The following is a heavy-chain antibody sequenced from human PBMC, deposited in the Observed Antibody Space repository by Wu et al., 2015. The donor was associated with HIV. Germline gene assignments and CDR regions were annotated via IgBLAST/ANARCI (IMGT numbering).Heavy chain of an antibody. CDR3: ARDPITMIVGGFDY. CDR2: IIPIFDTA. J-gene: IGHJ4*01. Sequence: QVQLVQSGAEVKKPGSSVKVSCKASGGTFSSYAISWVRQAPGQGLEWMGRIIPIFDTANYAQRFQGRVTITADESTSTAYLELSSLRSEDTAVYYCARDPITMIVGGFDYWARNAGHVSS. D-gene: IGHD3-22*01. CDR1: GGTFSSYA. V-gene: IGHV1-69*13.